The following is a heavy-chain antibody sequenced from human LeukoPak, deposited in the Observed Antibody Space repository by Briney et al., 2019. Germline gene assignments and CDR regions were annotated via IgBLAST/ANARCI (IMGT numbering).Heavy chain of an antibody. Sequence: GRSLILSCGASGCTFISCGRHWFRQAPGKGVEWGAGIWYDGSNKYYAGSVKGRFTISRDHSTTPLYLQMNSLPPEETAVYYCARDPSQIQLWSNWFDPWGQGTPVTASS. D-gene: IGHD5-18*01. CDR1: GCTFISCG. CDR3: ARDPSQIQLWSNWFDP. J-gene: IGHJ5*02. V-gene: IGHV3-33*01. CDR2: IWYDGSNK.